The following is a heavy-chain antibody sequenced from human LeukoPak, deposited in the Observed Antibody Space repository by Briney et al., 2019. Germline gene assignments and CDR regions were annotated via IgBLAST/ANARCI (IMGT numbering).Heavy chain of an antibody. CDR2: ISYDGSNK. J-gene: IGHJ3*02. CDR1: GLTFSSYA. V-gene: IGHV3-30*01. D-gene: IGHD1-26*01. Sequence: PGGPLRLSCAASGLTFSSYAMHWVRQAPGKGLEWVAAISYDGSNKYYADSVKGQFTISGDKSKNTLYLQMNSLRPEDTAFYYCARGPGPIAGAKNPFDIWGQGTMVTVSS. CDR3: ARGPGPIAGAKNPFDI.